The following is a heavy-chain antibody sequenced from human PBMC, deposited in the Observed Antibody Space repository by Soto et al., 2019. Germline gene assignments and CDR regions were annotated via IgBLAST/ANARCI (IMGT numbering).Heavy chain of an antibody. CDR2: IKSKTDGGTT. J-gene: IGHJ5*02. CDR1: GFTFSNAW. CDR3: TTGMAGVWFDP. V-gene: IGHV3-15*01. Sequence: PGGSLRLSCAASGFTFSNAWMSWVRQAPGKGLEWVGRIKSKTDGGTTDYAAPVKGRFTISRDDSKSTLYLQMNSLKTEDTAVYYCTTGMAGVWFDPWGQGTLVTVSS. D-gene: IGHD2-8*01.